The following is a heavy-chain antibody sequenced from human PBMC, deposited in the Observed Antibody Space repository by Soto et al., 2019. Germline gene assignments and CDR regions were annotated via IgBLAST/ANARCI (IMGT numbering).Heavy chain of an antibody. V-gene: IGHV2-5*01. Sequence: QITLKESGPTLVKPTQTLTLTCTFSGFSLNTSGVGVGWVRQPPGKALEWLAVIYWTGDKRYSPSLKSRLSITEDTSKDQVVLTMTNMDPVDTAIFFCAHKLPITTSAFDVWGQGTMVTVSS. CDR2: IYWTGDK. D-gene: IGHD4-4*01. CDR1: GFSLNTSGVG. J-gene: IGHJ3*01. CDR3: AHKLPITTSAFDV.